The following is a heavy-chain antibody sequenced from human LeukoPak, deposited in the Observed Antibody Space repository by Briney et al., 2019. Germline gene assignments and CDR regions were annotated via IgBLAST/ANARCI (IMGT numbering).Heavy chain of an antibody. CDR2: ISSSSDHI. J-gene: IGHJ4*02. D-gene: IGHD2-2*01. V-gene: IGHV3-21*01. CDR3: ARGVVPAAFDY. CDR1: GSTFSSYS. Sequence: GSLRLFCSASGSTFSSYSMNWVRQAPGKGLEWVSSISSSSDHIAYADSVKGRFTISRDNAKNALYLQVNSLRAEDTAVYYCARGVVPAAFDYWGQGTLVTVSS.